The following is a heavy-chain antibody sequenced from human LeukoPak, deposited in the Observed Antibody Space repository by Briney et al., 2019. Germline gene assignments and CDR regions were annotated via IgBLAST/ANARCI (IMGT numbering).Heavy chain of an antibody. J-gene: IGHJ4*02. V-gene: IGHV3-23*01. D-gene: IGHD2-15*01. Sequence: GGSLRLSCAASGFTFSSYAMSWVRQAPGKGLEWVSAISGSGGSTYYADSVKGRFTISRDNSKNTLYLQMNSLRAEDTAVYYCARAKVSVAATQLFDYWGQGTLVTVSS. CDR2: ISGSGGST. CDR1: GFTFSSYA. CDR3: ARAKVSVAATQLFDY.